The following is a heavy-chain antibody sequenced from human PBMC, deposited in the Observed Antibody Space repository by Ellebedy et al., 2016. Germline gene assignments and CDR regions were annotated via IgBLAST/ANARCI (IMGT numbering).Heavy chain of an antibody. V-gene: IGHV1-24*01. CDR3: ATVRKERWLQPTGAYFDY. CDR1: GYTLTELS. D-gene: IGHD5-24*01. J-gene: IGHJ4*02. Sequence: ASVKVSCKVSGYTLTELSMHWVRQAPGKGLEWMGGFDPEDGETIYAQKFQGRVTMTEDTSTDTAYMELSSLRSEDTAVYYCATVRKERWLQPTGAYFDYWGQGTLVTVSS. CDR2: FDPEDGET.